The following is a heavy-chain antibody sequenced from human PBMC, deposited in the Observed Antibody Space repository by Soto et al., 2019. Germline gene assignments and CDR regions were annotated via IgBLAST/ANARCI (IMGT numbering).Heavy chain of an antibody. V-gene: IGHV3-13*04. Sequence: GGSLTLSCAASGFTFSSYDMQWVRQATGKVLEWVSAIGTAGGTYYPGSVKGRFTISRDNAKNTLYLQMNSLRAEDTAVYYCAKSPGMYYYDSSGYYHYDYWGQGTLVTVSS. D-gene: IGHD3-22*01. J-gene: IGHJ4*02. CDR3: AKSPGMYYYDSSGYYHYDY. CDR1: GFTFSSYD. CDR2: IGTAGGT.